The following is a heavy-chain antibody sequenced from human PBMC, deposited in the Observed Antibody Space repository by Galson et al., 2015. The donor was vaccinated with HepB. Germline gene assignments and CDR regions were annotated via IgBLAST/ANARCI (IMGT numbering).Heavy chain of an antibody. CDR2: ISAYNGNT. CDR3: ARDLSYGYFDY. Sequence: SVKVSCKASGYTFTSYAFSWVRQAPGQGLEWMGWISAYNGNTNYAQKLQGRVTMTTDTSTSTAYMELRTLRSDDTDVYYCARDLSYGYFDYWGQGTLVTVSS. V-gene: IGHV1-18*01. D-gene: IGHD5-18*01. J-gene: IGHJ4*02. CDR1: GYTFTSYA.